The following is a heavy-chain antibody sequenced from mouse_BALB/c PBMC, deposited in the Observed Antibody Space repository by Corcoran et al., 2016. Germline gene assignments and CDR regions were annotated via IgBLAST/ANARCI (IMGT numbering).Heavy chain of an antibody. Sequence: QVTLKESGPGILQPSQTLSLTCSFSGFSLSTSDMGVSWIRQPSGKDLEWLAHIYLNDDKHYNPSLKSRLTISKNTSRNQVFLKITSVDAADTAKYYGARSQLGHRCWFAYWGQGTLVTVSA. CDR2: IYLNDDK. J-gene: IGHJ3*01. V-gene: IGHV8-12*01. D-gene: IGHD4-1*02. CDR3: ARSQLGHRCWFAY. CDR1: GFSLSTSDMG.